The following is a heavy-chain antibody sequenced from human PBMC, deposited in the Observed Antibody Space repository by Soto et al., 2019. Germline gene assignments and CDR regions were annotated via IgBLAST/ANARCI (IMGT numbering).Heavy chain of an antibody. D-gene: IGHD3-10*01. CDR1: GFIVSGNY. J-gene: IGHJ6*02. CDR3: ARDGGLVEDGVDV. Sequence: GGSLRLSCAASGFIVSGNYMSWVRQAPGKGLEWISVIFRGGATHYADSVKGRFTISRDTSKNTLFLHMNNLRADDTAVYYCARDGGLVEDGVDVWGQGTTVTVSS. V-gene: IGHV3-53*01. CDR2: IFRGGAT.